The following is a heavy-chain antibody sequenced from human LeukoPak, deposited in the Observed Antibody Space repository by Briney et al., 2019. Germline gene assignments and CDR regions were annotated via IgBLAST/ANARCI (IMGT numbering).Heavy chain of an antibody. Sequence: GGSLRLSCAASGFTFSSYAMSWVRQAPGKGLEWVSAISGSGGSTYYADSVKGRFTISRDNSKNTLYLQMISLRAEDTAVYYRAKFSGYSSMEALSFDYWGQGTLVTVSS. V-gene: IGHV3-23*01. J-gene: IGHJ4*02. CDR3: AKFSGYSSMEALSFDY. CDR1: GFTFSSYA. CDR2: ISGSGGST. D-gene: IGHD3-22*01.